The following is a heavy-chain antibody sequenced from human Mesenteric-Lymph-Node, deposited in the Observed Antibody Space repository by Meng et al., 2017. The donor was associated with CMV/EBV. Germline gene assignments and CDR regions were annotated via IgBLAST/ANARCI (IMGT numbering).Heavy chain of an antibody. Sequence: GGSLRLSCAASGFTFSSFEMIWVRQAPGKGLEWVSYISSSGSGSTMYYADSVKGRFTTSRDNAKSSLYLQMNSLSAEDTALYYCARVWGSSTSYFDYWGQGTLVTVSS. D-gene: IGHD2-2*01. V-gene: IGHV3-48*03. CDR2: ISSSGSGSTM. J-gene: IGHJ4*02. CDR3: ARVWGSSTSYFDY. CDR1: GFTFSSFE.